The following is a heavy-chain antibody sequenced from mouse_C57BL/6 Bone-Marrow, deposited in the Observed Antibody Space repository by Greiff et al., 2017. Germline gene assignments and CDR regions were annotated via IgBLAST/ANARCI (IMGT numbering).Heavy chain of an antibody. CDR1: GYTFTDYE. CDR2: IDPETGGT. CDR3: TRAIGNGNYEGDARDY. V-gene: IGHV1-15*01. Sequence: QVQLQQSGAELVRPGASVTLSCKASGYTFTDYEMHWVKQTPVHGLEWIGAIDPETGGTAYNQKVKGKAILTADKSSSTAYMELRSLTSEDSAVYYWTRAIGNGNYEGDARDYWGQGTSVTVSS. J-gene: IGHJ4*01. D-gene: IGHD2-1*01.